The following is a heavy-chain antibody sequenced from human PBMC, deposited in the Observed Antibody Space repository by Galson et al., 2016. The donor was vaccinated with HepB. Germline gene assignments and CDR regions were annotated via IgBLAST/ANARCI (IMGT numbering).Heavy chain of an antibody. V-gene: IGHV3-74*01. Sequence: SLRLSCAASGFTFSRHWMRWVRQAPGKGLVWVSRINSNGSATTYADSVRGRFTIARDNADNTLYLQMNSLRAEDTAVYYCARLAVTTPLDYWGQGTLVTVSS. J-gene: IGHJ4*02. CDR2: INSNGSAT. D-gene: IGHD4-17*01. CDR1: GFTFSRHW. CDR3: ARLAVTTPLDY.